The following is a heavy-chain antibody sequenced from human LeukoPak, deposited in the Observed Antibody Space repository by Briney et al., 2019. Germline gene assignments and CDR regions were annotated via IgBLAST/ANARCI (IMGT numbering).Heavy chain of an antibody. CDR3: TRVQAGRSGLMDV. CDR2: IGFDGSGT. CDR1: GSSLSGYW. J-gene: IGHJ6*02. Sequence: GGSLRLSCAASGSSLSGYWMHWVRQAPGKGLVWVSRIGFDGSGTTYADSVKGRFTISRDTSKNTLYLQMNSLRDEDAAVYHCTRVQAGRSGLMDVWGRGTTVTVSS. D-gene: IGHD2-8*02. V-gene: IGHV3-74*01.